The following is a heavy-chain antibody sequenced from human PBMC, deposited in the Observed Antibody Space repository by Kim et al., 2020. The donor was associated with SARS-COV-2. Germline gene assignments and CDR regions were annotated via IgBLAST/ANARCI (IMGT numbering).Heavy chain of an antibody. CDR3: ARGVTMVRGVITPGAEYFQH. J-gene: IGHJ1*01. D-gene: IGHD3-10*01. Sequence: ASVKVSCKASGYTFTSYGISWVRQAPGQGLEWMGWISAYNGNTNYAQKLQGRVTMTTDTSTSTAYMELRSLRSDDTAVYYCARGVTMVRGVITPGAEYFQHWGQGTLVTVSS. V-gene: IGHV1-18*01. CDR2: ISAYNGNT. CDR1: GYTFTSYG.